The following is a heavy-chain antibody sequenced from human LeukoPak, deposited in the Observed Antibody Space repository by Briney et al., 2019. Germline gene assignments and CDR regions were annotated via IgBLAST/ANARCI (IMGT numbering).Heavy chain of an antibody. Sequence: PSETLSLTCAVYGGSFSGYYWSWIRQPPGKGLEWIGEINHSGSTNYNPSLKSRVTISVDTSKNQFSLKLSSVTAADTAVYYCARCYDFWSGEDAFDIWGQGTMVTVSS. CDR2: INHSGST. V-gene: IGHV4-34*01. J-gene: IGHJ3*02. CDR1: GGSFSGYY. CDR3: ARCYDFWSGEDAFDI. D-gene: IGHD3-3*01.